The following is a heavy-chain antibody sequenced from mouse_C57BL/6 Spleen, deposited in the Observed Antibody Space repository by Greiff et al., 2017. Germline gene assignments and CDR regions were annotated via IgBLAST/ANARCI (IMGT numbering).Heavy chain of an antibody. V-gene: IGHV5-17*01. D-gene: IGHD1-1*01. CDR3: ARAPDYYGSSYNFDY. CDR1: GFTFSDYG. Sequence: EVQRVESGGGLVKPGGSLQLSCAASGFTFSDYGMHWVRQAPEQGLERVAYISSGSSTIYYADTVKGRFTISRDNAKNTLFLQMTSLRSEDTAMYYCARAPDYYGSSYNFDYWGQGTTLTVSS. J-gene: IGHJ2*01. CDR2: ISSGSSTI.